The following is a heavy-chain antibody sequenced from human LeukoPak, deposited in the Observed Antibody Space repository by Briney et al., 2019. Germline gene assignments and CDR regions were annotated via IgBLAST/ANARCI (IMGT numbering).Heavy chain of an antibody. CDR1: GFTFSSYS. J-gene: IGHJ6*02. CDR2: ISSSSSYI. CDR3: ARGAADVWFGEGGMDV. V-gene: IGHV3-21*01. D-gene: IGHD3-10*01. Sequence: GGSLRLSCAASGFTFSSYSMNWVRQAPGKGLEWVSSISSSSSYIYYADSVKGRFTISRDNAKNSLYLQMNSLRAEDTAVYYCARGAADVWFGEGGMDVWGQGTTVTVSS.